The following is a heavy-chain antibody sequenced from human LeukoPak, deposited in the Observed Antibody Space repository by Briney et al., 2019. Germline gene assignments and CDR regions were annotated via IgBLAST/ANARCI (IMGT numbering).Heavy chain of an antibody. CDR2: IYTSGST. CDR1: GGSISSCY. V-gene: IGHV4-4*07. CDR3: ARVGSSSSFYYYYYMDV. J-gene: IGHJ6*03. D-gene: IGHD6-6*01. Sequence: PSETLSLTCTVSGGSISSCYWSWIRQPAGKGLEWIGRIYTSGSTNYNPSLKSRVTISVDKSKNQFSLKLSSVTAADTAVYYCARVGSSSSFYYYYYMDVWGKGTTVTVSS.